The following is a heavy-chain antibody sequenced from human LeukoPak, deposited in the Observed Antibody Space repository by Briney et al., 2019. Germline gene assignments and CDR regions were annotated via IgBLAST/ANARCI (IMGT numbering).Heavy chain of an antibody. CDR2: IYYSGST. D-gene: IGHD1-26*01. J-gene: IGHJ3*01. CDR1: GGSISSYY. Sequence: PSETLSLTCTVSGGSISSYYWSWIRQPPGKDLEWIGYIYYSGSTNYNPSLKSRVTISVDTSKNQFSLKLSSVTAADTAVYYCARVLNSASRVFDVWGQGTMVTVSS. CDR3: ARVLNSASRVFDV. V-gene: IGHV4-59*01.